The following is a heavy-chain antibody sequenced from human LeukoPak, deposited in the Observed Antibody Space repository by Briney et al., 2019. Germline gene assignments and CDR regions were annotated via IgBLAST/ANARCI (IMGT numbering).Heavy chain of an antibody. CDR2: MNHSGSS. D-gene: IGHD3-10*01. Sequence: SETLSLTCAVYGGSFSGYYWSWIRQSPGKGLEWIGEMNHSGSSNHNPSLKSRVTISVDTSKNQFSLKLSSVTAADTAVYYCASITMVRGVISRYYYYYMDVWGKGTTVTVSS. V-gene: IGHV4-34*01. CDR1: GGSFSGYY. CDR3: ASITMVRGVISRYYYYYMDV. J-gene: IGHJ6*03.